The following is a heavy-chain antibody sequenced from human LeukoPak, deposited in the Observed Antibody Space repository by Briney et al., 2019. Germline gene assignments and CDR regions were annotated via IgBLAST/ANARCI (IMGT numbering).Heavy chain of an antibody. J-gene: IGHJ4*02. CDR2: MYLGDSET. CDR3: VRHEGSISGWPFDY. V-gene: IGHV5-51*01. D-gene: IGHD6-19*01. CDR1: GFTFTKYW. Sequence: GESLKISCKGSGFTFTKYWIGWVRQMPGKGLEWMGIMYLGDSETRYSPSFQGQVTISADRSISTVFLQWSSLKASDTAMYYCVRHEGSISGWPFDYWGQGTLVTVSS.